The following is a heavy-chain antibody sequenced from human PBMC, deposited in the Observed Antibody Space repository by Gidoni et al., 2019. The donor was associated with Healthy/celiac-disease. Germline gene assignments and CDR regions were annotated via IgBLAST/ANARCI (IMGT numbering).Heavy chain of an antibody. D-gene: IGHD3-22*01. CDR1: GFSLSTSGVG. Sequence: QITLKESGPTLVKPTQTLTLTCTFSGFSLSTSGVGVGWIRQPPGKALEWLALIYWDDDKRYSPSLKSRLTITKDTSKNQVVLTMTNMDPVDTATYYCAHRLGAIGVSSGYYYDYFDYWGQGTLVTVSS. CDR3: AHRLGAIGVSSGYYYDYFDY. V-gene: IGHV2-5*02. CDR2: IYWDDDK. J-gene: IGHJ4*02.